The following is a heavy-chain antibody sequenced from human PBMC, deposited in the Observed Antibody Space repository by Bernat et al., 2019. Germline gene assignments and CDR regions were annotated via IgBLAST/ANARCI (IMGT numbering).Heavy chain of an antibody. D-gene: IGHD3-10*01. CDR3: AKDLCITILRGLRSCYYGMDV. Sequence: EVHLVESGGGVVQPGGSLRLSCAASGFTFDDYAMHWVRQAPGKGLEWVFLISGDGGSTYYADSVKGRFTVTRDNSKNSLYLQMNSLRTENTALYYCAKDLCITILRGLRSCYYGMDVWGQGTPVTVSS. CDR1: GFTFDDYA. V-gene: IGHV3-43*02. CDR2: ISGDGGST. J-gene: IGHJ6*02.